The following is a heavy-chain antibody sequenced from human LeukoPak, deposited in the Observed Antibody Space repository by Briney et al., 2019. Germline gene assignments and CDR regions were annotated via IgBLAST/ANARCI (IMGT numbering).Heavy chain of an antibody. V-gene: IGHV3-9*01. Sequence: GGSLRLSCVASAFTFNNYWMHWVRQAPGKGLEWVSGISWNSGSIGYADSVKGRFTISRDNAKNSLYLQMNSLRAEDTALYYCAKGRITMVRGVPSNYYYYGMDVWGQGTTVTVSS. D-gene: IGHD3-10*01. CDR3: AKGRITMVRGVPSNYYYYGMDV. CDR1: AFTFNNYW. J-gene: IGHJ6*02. CDR2: ISWNSGSI.